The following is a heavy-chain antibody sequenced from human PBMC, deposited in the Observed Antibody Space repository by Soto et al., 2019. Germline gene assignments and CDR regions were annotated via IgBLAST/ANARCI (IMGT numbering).Heavy chain of an antibody. J-gene: IGHJ3*02. V-gene: IGHV1-2*02. CDR3: AKNLIVTLPDGFEI. Sequence: GASVKVSCKASGYTFTGYYMHWVRQAPGQGLEWMGWIDPDSGGTNYAQKFQGRVTMTRDTSITTAYMELTRLKSDDTAVYYCAKNLIVTLPDGFEIWGQGTMVTVSS. CDR1: GYTFTGYY. CDR2: IDPDSGGT. D-gene: IGHD5-18*01.